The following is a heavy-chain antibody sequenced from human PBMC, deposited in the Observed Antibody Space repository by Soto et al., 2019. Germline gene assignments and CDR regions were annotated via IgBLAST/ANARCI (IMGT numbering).Heavy chain of an antibody. CDR3: VRGSETAYSSWYVNGDH. V-gene: IGHV1-3*01. Sequence: QVQLAQSGAEVKKAGASGKVSCEASGYAFTSYAIHWVRQAPGQRLEWMGWINAGNGNTKYSQKFQGRVTITRDTCASIVCMEVSSLRFEDTAVYYCVRGSETAYSSWYVNGDHCSQGTLVTVSS. J-gene: IGHJ4*02. CDR2: INAGNGNT. CDR1: GYAFTSYA. D-gene: IGHD6-13*01.